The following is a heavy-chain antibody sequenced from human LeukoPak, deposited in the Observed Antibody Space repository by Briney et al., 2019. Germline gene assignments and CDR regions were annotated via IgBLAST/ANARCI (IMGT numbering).Heavy chain of an antibody. D-gene: IGHD2-15*01. V-gene: IGHV3-53*01. J-gene: IGHJ4*02. CDR3: ARLSRYCSGDAGYSGHDY. Sequence: GGSLRLSCAAPGFTVSSNYMSCVRQAPGKGLEFVSIIYSGGSTYYADSLKGRFTISRDNSKNTLYLQMNSLRVEATAVYYCARLSRYCSGDAGYSGHDYWGQGTLVIVSS. CDR1: GFTVSSNY. CDR2: IYSGGST.